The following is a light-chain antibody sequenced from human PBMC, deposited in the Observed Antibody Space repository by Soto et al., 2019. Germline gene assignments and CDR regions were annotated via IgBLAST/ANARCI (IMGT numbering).Light chain of an antibody. CDR2: EVS. CDR1: SSDVGTYNY. Sequence: QSVLTQPASVSGSPGQSITISCTGTSSDVGTYNYVSCYQHHPGKAPKLIIYEVSNRPSGVSNRFSGSKSGSTASLTISGLQAEDEADYHCTSYTRDTALVFGTGTKLTVL. J-gene: IGLJ1*01. V-gene: IGLV2-14*01. CDR3: TSYTRDTALV.